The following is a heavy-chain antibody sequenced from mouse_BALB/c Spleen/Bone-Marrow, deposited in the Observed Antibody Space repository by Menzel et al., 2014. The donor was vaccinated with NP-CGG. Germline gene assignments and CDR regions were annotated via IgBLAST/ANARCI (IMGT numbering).Heavy chain of an antibody. J-gene: IGHJ3*01. V-gene: IGHV1S81*02. CDR1: GYTFTSYW. CDR3: ARYDGPAWFAY. Sequence: QVQLKESGAELVKPGASVKLSCKASGYTFTSYWIHWVELRPGQGLEWIGEINPSNGRTNYNEKFKNKATLTVDKSSSTAYIQLSSLTSEDSAVYYCARYDGPAWFAYWGQGTLVTVSA. CDR2: INPSNGRT. D-gene: IGHD2-3*01.